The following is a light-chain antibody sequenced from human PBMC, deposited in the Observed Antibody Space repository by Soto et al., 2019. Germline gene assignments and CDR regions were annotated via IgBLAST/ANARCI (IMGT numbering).Light chain of an antibody. CDR1: QSVTSNY. V-gene: IGKV3D-20*02. J-gene: IGKJ5*01. Sequence: ELALTQSPGTLSLSPGERATLSCRASQSVTSNYLAWYQQKPGQAPRLLIYGASNRATGIPDRFSGSGSGTDFSLTISSLQTEDGAVYYCQQRMNWPLNFGQGTRLEIK. CDR2: GAS. CDR3: QQRMNWPLN.